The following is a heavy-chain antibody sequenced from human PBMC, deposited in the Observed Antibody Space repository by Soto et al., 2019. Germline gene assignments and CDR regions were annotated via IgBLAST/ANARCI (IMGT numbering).Heavy chain of an antibody. V-gene: IGHV1-18*01. CDR3: ATGGGALDI. CDR2: ISGYSGNA. CDR1: GNIVANYG. Sequence: QVQRVQSGAEVKKPGATVKVSCTASGNIVANYGINWVRQAPGQGLEWMGCISGYSGNAHYSQKFQGRVTVTTDTSTTTAYMELTSLTSDVTVLYYCATGGGALDIWGQGTMVTVSP. J-gene: IGHJ3*02.